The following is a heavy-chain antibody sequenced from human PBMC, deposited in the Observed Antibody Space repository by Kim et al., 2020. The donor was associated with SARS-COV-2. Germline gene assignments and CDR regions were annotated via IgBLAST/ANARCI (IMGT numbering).Heavy chain of an antibody. V-gene: IGHV3-33*01. Sequence: GGSLRLSCAASGFTFSSYGMHWVRQAPGKGLEWVAVIWYDGSNKYYADSVKGRFTISRDNSKNTLYLQMNSLRAEDTAVYYCARGKDDYGDYVVGAFDIWGQGTMVTVSS. CDR3: ARGKDDYGDYVVGAFDI. J-gene: IGHJ3*02. D-gene: IGHD4-17*01. CDR2: IWYDGSNK. CDR1: GFTFSSYG.